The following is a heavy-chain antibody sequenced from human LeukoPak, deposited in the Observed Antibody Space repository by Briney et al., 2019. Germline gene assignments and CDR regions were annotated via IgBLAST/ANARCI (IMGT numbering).Heavy chain of an antibody. CDR1: GGTFSSYA. V-gene: IGHV1-2*02. D-gene: IGHD6-19*01. Sequence: APVKVSCKASGGTFSSYAISWVRQAPGQGLEWMGWINPNSGGTNYAQKFQGRVTMTRDTSISTAYMELSRLRSDDTAVYYCARDRAVAGTDWFDPWGQGTLVTVSS. J-gene: IGHJ5*02. CDR3: ARDRAVAGTDWFDP. CDR2: INPNSGGT.